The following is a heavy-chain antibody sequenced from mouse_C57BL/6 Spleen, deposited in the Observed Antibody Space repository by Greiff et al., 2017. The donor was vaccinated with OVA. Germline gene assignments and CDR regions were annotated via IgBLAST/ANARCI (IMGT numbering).Heavy chain of an antibody. J-gene: IGHJ2*01. Sequence: EVQLQQSGTVLARPGASVKMSCKTSGYTFTSYWMHWLKQRPGQGLEWIGAIYPGNSDTSYNQKFKGKAKLTAVTSASTAYMELSSLTNEDSAVYYCTRGGIDYYGSSYYFDYWGQGTTLTVSS. D-gene: IGHD1-1*01. CDR2: IYPGNSDT. V-gene: IGHV1-5*01. CDR1: GYTFTSYW. CDR3: TRGGIDYYGSSYYFDY.